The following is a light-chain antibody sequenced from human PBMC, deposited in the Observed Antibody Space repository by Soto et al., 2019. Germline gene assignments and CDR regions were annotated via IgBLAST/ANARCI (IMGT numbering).Light chain of an antibody. CDR2: DVS. Sequence: DIQMTQSPSTLSASVGDRVTITCRASQSISSWLAWYQQKSGKAPKLLLYDVSTLERGVPSRFSGSGSATEFTLTISDLQPGDFATYYCQQYQSDTWTFGQGTKVDIK. V-gene: IGKV1-5*01. J-gene: IGKJ1*01. CDR1: QSISSW. CDR3: QQYQSDTWT.